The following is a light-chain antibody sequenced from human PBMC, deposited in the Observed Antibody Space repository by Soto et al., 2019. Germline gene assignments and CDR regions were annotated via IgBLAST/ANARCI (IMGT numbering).Light chain of an antibody. Sequence: QSALTKPASVSCSPEQAITITCTETNSDVGGHNYVSWYQQHPGKVPKPQIYDVGNRPSGVSDRFSGSKSGNTASLTISGLQAEDEADYYCSSYTATNTLVFGTGTKVTVL. CDR3: SSYTATNTLV. CDR1: NSDVGGHNY. CDR2: DVG. J-gene: IGLJ1*01. V-gene: IGLV2-14*03.